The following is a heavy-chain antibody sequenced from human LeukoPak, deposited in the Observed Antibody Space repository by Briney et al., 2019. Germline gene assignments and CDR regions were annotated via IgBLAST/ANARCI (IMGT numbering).Heavy chain of an antibody. Sequence: PGGSLRLSCVASGFTFSRYWMSWVRQVPGKGLVWVSHINSDGSWTSCADSVKGRFTISKDNAKNTVYLQMNSLRAEDTAVYYCVSFYETYWGRGTLVTVSS. J-gene: IGHJ4*02. D-gene: IGHD2/OR15-2a*01. V-gene: IGHV3-74*01. CDR2: INSDGSWT. CDR1: GFTFSRYW. CDR3: VSFYETY.